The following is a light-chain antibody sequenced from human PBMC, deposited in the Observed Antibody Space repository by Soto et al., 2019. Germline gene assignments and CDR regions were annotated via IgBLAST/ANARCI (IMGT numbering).Light chain of an antibody. Sequence: EIVLTQSPATLSLSPGERATLSCRASRSFASSYVAWYQHKPGQAPRLLIYAASSRATGIPDRFIGSGSGTDFTLTISRLEPDDSAVYYCHHYDSSPPYTFGQGTKLEIK. V-gene: IGKV3-20*01. CDR2: AAS. CDR3: HHYDSSPPYT. J-gene: IGKJ2*01. CDR1: RSFASSY.